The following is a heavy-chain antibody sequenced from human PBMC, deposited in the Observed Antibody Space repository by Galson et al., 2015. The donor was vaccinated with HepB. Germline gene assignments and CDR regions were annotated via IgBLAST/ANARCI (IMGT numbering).Heavy chain of an antibody. J-gene: IGHJ4*02. D-gene: IGHD3-16*01. CDR3: ARLGPYNYDTRAYSHPFDC. Sequence: SLRLSCAVSGFIFSNYNMNWVRQAPGKGLEWVSSITSGGSYRDYADSVKGRFTVSRDDANNSLFLQMNGLSAEDTAVYYCARLGPYNYDTRAYSHPFDCWSPGTVVTVSS. CDR1: GFIFSNYN. CDR2: ITSGGSYR. V-gene: IGHV3-21*01.